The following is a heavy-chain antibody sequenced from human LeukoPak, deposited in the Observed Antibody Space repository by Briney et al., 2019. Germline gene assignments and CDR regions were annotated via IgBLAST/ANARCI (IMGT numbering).Heavy chain of an antibody. CDR2: IKPDGSGT. CDR3: ARGQNWNHDS. J-gene: IGHJ4*02. CDR1: GFTFSSNW. Sequence: PGGSLRLSCVTSGFTFSSNWMRWVRQAPGEGLVWVSLIKPDGSGTNYADSVKGRFTISRDNAKNSLYLQMNSLRVEDTAVYFCARGQNWNHDSWGQGTLVTVSS. V-gene: IGHV3-74*01. D-gene: IGHD1-1*01.